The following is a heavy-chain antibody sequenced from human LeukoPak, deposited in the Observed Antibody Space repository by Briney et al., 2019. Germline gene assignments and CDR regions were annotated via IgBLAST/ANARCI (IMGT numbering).Heavy chain of an antibody. CDR2: INPNSGGT. V-gene: IGHV1-2*02. Sequence: ASVKVSCKASGYTFTGYYMHWVRQAPGQGLEWMGWINPNSGGTNYAQKFQGRVTMTRDTSISTAYMELSRLRSDDTAVYYCSGGSIAAAGMWYYHGRDVWGQGPTVPV. CDR3: SGGSIAAAGMWYYHGRDV. J-gene: IGHJ6*02. D-gene: IGHD6-13*01. CDR1: GYTFTGYY.